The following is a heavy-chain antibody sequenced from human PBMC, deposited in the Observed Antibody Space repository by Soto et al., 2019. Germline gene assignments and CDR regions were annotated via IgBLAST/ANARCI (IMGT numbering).Heavy chain of an antibody. CDR3: ARGHSTDCSNGVCSFFYNHEMDV. D-gene: IGHD2-8*01. V-gene: IGHV1-2*04. CDR1: GYSFTDYH. J-gene: IGHJ6*02. Sequence: GASVKVSCKASGYSFTDYHIHWVRQAPGQGLEWLGRINPKSGGTSTAQKFQDWVTMTRDRSISTVYMELTRLRSDDTAVYFCARGHSTDCSNGVCSFFYNHEMDVWGPGTTVTVYS. CDR2: INPKSGGT.